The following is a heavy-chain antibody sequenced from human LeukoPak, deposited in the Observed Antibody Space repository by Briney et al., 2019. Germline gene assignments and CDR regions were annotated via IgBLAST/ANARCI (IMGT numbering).Heavy chain of an antibody. V-gene: IGHV3-11*01. CDR1: GFTFSDYY. CDR3: ARVPTYYYGSGSYYSTTHDNWFDP. CDR2: ISSRGSTI. D-gene: IGHD3-10*01. J-gene: IGHJ5*02. Sequence: GGSLRLSCAASGFTFSDYYMSWIRQAPGKGLEWVSYISSRGSTIYYADSVKGRFTISRDNAKNSLYLQMNSLRAEDTAVYYCARVPTYYYGSGSYYSTTHDNWFDPWGQGTLVTVSS.